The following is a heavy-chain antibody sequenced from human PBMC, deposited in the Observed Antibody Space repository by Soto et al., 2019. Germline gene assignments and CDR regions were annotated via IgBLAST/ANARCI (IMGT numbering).Heavy chain of an antibody. D-gene: IGHD3-9*01. CDR3: ARDPSTGYADS. CDR1: GFTFSSYA. J-gene: IGHJ4*02. Sequence: EVHLLESGGDLVQPGGSLRLSCAASGFTFSSYALNWVRQSPGKGLEWVSTISSGGDDTYYADSVKGRFTISRDNSKNTLYLQMNSLRAEDTAIYSCARDPSTGYADSWGQGTLVTVSS. CDR2: ISSGGDDT. V-gene: IGHV3-23*01.